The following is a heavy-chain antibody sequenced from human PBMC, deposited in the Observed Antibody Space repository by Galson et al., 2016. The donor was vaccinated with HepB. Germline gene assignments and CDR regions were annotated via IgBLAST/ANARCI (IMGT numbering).Heavy chain of an antibody. CDR2: INPTGGST. J-gene: IGHJ3*02. D-gene: IGHD2-21*02. Sequence: SCKASGYTFSIYYMHWVRQAPGQGLEWMGKINPTGGSTNYAQKFQGRLTMTVDTSTSTLYMELSNLRSDDMAVYYCARVRTADAFDIWGQGTMVTVSS. V-gene: IGHV1-46*01. CDR1: GYTFSIYY. CDR3: ARVRTADAFDI.